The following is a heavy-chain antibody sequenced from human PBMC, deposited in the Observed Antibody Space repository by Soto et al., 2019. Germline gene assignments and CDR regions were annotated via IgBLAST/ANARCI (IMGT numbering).Heavy chain of an antibody. V-gene: IGHV1-69*01. CDR3: AREQWSYLRSFEHYNVIDG. CDR1: DGTFTNSI. Sequence: QVHLVQSGPEVKKPGSSVKVSCRASDGTFTNSIISWVRQARGQGLEWLGAIMPVSGAAIYAQIFTGRITITADESTRTVYRELSSLRSDDTAVYYCAREQWSYLRSFEHYNVIDGWCQGTTVTVSS. CDR2: IMPVSGAA. J-gene: IGHJ6*02. D-gene: IGHD2-8*01.